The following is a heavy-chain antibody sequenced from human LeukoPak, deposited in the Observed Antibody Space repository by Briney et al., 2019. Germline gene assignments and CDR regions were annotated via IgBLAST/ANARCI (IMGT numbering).Heavy chain of an antibody. CDR3: ARVAAAEESYYYYYMDV. CDR1: GFTFSSYA. J-gene: IGHJ6*03. Sequence: GRSLRLSCAASGFTFSSYAMHWVRQAPGKGLEGVAVISYDGSNKYYADSVKGRFTISRDNSKNTLYLQMNSLRAEDTAVYYCARVAAAEESYYYYYMDVWGKGTTVTVSS. V-gene: IGHV3-30-3*01. CDR2: ISYDGSNK. D-gene: IGHD6-13*01.